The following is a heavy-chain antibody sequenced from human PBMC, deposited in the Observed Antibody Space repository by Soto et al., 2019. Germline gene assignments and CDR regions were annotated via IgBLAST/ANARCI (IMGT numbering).Heavy chain of an antibody. CDR1: GGTFSSYA. D-gene: IGHD2-2*01. CDR2: IIPIFGTA. J-gene: IGHJ5*02. V-gene: IGHV1-69*13. CDR3: VYCSSTSCYGGWFDP. Sequence: ASVKVSCKASGGTFSSYAISWVRQAPGQGLEWMGGIIPIFGTANYAQKFQGRVTITADESTSTAYMELSSLRSEDTAVYYCVYCSSTSCYGGWFDPWGQGTLVTVSS.